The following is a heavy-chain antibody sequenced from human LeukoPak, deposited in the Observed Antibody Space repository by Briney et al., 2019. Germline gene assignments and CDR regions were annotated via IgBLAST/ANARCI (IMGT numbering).Heavy chain of an antibody. J-gene: IGHJ4*02. Sequence: PGGSLRLSCAASGFTFSNYDMHWVRQAPGKGLEWVAPTHFDGSKRFHADSVKGRFSVSRYNSTNTVHLQMNNLRADDTAVYYYAKKGRGFNIGGPYFDHWGQGTLVAVSS. CDR3: AKKGRGFNIGGPYFDH. CDR2: THFDGSKR. V-gene: IGHV3-30*02. CDR1: GFTFSNYD. D-gene: IGHD2-15*01.